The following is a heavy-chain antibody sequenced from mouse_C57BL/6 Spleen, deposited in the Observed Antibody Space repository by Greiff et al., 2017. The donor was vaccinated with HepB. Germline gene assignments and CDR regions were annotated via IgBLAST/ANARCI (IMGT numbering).Heavy chain of an antibody. Sequence: EVKVVESGGGLVKPGGSLKLSCAASGFTFSSYTMSWVRQTPEKRLEWVATISGGGGNTYYPDSVKGRFTISRDNAKNTLYLQMSSLRSEDTALYYCARAGYYGGSPLDYWGQGTTLTVSS. CDR1: GFTFSSYT. CDR3: ARAGYYGGSPLDY. V-gene: IGHV5-9*01. J-gene: IGHJ2*01. D-gene: IGHD1-1*01. CDR2: ISGGGGNT.